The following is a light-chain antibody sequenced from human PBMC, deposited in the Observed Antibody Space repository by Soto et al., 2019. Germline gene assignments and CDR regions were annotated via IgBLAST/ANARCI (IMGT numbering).Light chain of an antibody. CDR2: KAS. CDR1: QTISSW. CDR3: QHYTSYSEA. Sequence: DIQMTQSPSTLSGSVGDRVTITCRASQTISSWLAWYQQKPGKAPKLLIYKASTLKSGVPSRFSGSGSGTEFTLNISSLQPDDFATYYCQHYTSYSEAFGQGTKVDIX. J-gene: IGKJ1*01. V-gene: IGKV1-5*03.